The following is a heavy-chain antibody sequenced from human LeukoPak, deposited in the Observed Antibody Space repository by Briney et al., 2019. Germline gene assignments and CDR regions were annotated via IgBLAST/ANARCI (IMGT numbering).Heavy chain of an antibody. J-gene: IGHJ4*02. Sequence: GASVKVSCKASGYTFTSYYMHWVRQAPGQGLEWMGIINPSGGSTSYAQKFQGRVTMTRDTSTSTVYMELSSLRSGDTAVYYCGVRFLEWLDYWGQGTLVTVSS. CDR2: INPSGGST. CDR3: GVRFLEWLDY. CDR1: GYTFTSYY. D-gene: IGHD3-3*01. V-gene: IGHV1-46*01.